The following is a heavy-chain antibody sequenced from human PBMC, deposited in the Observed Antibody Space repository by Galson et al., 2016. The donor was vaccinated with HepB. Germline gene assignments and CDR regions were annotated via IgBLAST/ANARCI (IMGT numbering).Heavy chain of an antibody. CDR3: AKDILGNGNEEGAYDFWSSRAWGMDV. D-gene: IGHD3-3*01. CDR2: ISWNSVTI. CDR1: GFTFDDYA. J-gene: IGHJ6*02. V-gene: IGHV3-9*01. Sequence: SLRLSCAASGFTFDDYAMHWVRQAPGKGLEWVSGISWNSVTIGYADSVKGRFTISRDNAKNSLYLQVTSLRPEDTALYYCAKDILGNGNEEGAYDFWSSRAWGMDVWGQGTTVTVSS.